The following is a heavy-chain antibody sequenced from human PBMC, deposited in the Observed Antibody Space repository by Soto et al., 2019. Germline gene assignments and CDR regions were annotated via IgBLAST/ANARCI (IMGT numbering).Heavy chain of an antibody. J-gene: IGHJ4*02. D-gene: IGHD6-19*01. Sequence: SVKVSCKASGGTFSSYAISWVRQAPGQGLEWMGGIIPIFGTANYAQKFQGRVTITADESTSTAYMELSSLRSEDTAVYYCARQLGSGWYPFDYWGQGTLVTVSS. CDR3: ARQLGSGWYPFDY. CDR1: GGTFSSYA. V-gene: IGHV1-69*13. CDR2: IIPIFGTA.